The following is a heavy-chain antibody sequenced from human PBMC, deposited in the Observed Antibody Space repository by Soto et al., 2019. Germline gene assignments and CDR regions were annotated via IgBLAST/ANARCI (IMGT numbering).Heavy chain of an antibody. CDR1: GGSISSGHYY. V-gene: IGHV4-30-4*01. D-gene: IGHD2-2*01. Sequence: PSETLSLTCTVSGGSISSGHYYWSWIRQPPGKGLEWIGYIYYSGSTYYNPSLKSRVTISVDTSKNQFSLKLSSVTAADTAVYYCARAGVSVVPAAGGDWFDPWGQGTLVTVS. CDR3: ARAGVSVVPAAGGDWFDP. CDR2: IYYSGST. J-gene: IGHJ5*02.